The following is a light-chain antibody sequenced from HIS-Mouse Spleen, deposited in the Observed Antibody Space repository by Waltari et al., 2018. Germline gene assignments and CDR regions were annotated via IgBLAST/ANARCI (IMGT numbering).Light chain of an antibody. V-gene: IGLV3-21*03. Sequence: SYVLTQPPSVSVAPGKTARFTCGGNNIGSKSVHWHQQKPGQAPVLVVYDDSDRPSGIPERFSGSNSGNTATLTISRVEAGDEADYYCQVWDSSSDHPYVFGTGTKVTVL. CDR2: DDS. CDR3: QVWDSSSDHPYV. J-gene: IGLJ1*01. CDR1: NIGSKS.